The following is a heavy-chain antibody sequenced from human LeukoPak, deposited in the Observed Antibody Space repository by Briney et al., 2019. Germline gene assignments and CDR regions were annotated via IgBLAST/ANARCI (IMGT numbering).Heavy chain of an antibody. Sequence: GGSLRLSCAASGFTFSSYAMSWVRQAPGEGLEWVSTISDGGDGTYYADSVKGRFTISRDNSKNTLYLQMNSLRAEDTALYYCARLFSGTSSWFDYWGQGTLVTVSS. CDR1: GFTFSSYA. CDR3: ARLFSGTSSWFDY. V-gene: IGHV3-23*01. D-gene: IGHD1-26*01. J-gene: IGHJ4*02. CDR2: ISDGGDGT.